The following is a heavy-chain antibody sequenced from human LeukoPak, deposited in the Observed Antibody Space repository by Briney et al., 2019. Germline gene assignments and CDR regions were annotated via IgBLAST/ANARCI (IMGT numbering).Heavy chain of an antibody. J-gene: IGHJ4*02. CDR3: ARDRPHYYYDSSAGDY. D-gene: IGHD3-22*01. CDR1: GFTVSRHY. V-gene: IGHV3-66*02. Sequence: GGSLKLSCAASGFTVSRHYMAWVRQAPGKGLEWVSVIDNGGSDITNYADSVKGRFTISRDNSKNTLYLQMNSLRPEDTAVYYCARDRPHYYYDSSAGDYWGQGTLVTVSS. CDR2: IDNGGSDIT.